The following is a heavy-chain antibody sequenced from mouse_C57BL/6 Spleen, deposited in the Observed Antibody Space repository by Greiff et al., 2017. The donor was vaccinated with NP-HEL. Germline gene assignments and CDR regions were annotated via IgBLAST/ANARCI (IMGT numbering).Heavy chain of an antibody. CDR3: ARWYDYGYYAMDY. J-gene: IGHJ4*01. CDR1: GYTFTDYY. Sequence: QVQLQQSGAELVRPGASVKLSCKASGYTFTDYYINWVKQRPGQGLEWIARIYPGSGNTYYNEKFKGKATLTAEKSSSTAYMQLSSLTSEDSAVYFCARWYDYGYYAMDYWGQGTSVTVSS. V-gene: IGHV1-76*01. D-gene: IGHD2-4*01. CDR2: IYPGSGNT.